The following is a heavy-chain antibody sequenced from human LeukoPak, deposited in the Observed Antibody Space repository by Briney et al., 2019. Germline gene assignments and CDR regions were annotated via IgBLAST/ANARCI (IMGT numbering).Heavy chain of an antibody. CDR3: AKNRGNYYYFDY. CDR1: GFTFSSYA. J-gene: IGHJ4*02. D-gene: IGHD4-11*01. V-gene: IGHV3-23*01. Sequence: GGSLRLSCAASGFTFSSYAMGWVRRAAGKGLEWVSAISGSGDNTYYADSVKDRFTISRDKSKNTLYLQMNSLGAEDTAVYYCAKNRGNYYYFDYWGQGTLVTVSS. CDR2: ISGSGDNT.